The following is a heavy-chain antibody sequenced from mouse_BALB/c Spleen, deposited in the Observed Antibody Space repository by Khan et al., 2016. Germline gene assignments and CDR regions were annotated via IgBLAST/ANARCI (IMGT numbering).Heavy chain of an antibody. CDR1: GFTFSNYW. V-gene: IGHV6-6*02. J-gene: IGHJ4*01. CDR3: LNCHFAMDY. Sequence: EVKLEESGGGLVQPGGSMKLSCVATGFTFSNYWMNWVRQSPEKGLEWVAEIRLKSNNYATHYAESVKGRFTISRDDSKSSVYLQMNNLRAEDSVIYFYLNCHFAMDYWGQGTSVTVSS. CDR2: IRLKSNNYAT.